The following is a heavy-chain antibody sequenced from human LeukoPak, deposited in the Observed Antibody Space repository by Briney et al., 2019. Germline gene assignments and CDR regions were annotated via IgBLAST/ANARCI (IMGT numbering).Heavy chain of an antibody. CDR1: GYSISSGYY. D-gene: IGHD4-17*01. V-gene: IGHV4-38-2*02. CDR2: IYHSGST. Sequence: SETLSLTCTVSGYSISSGYYWGWIRQPPGKGLEWIGSIYHSGSTYYNPSLKSRATISEDTSKNEFTLKLSAVTAADTAVYYCARDRLTTVTPGDYWGQGTLVTVSS. J-gene: IGHJ4*02. CDR3: ARDRLTTVTPGDY.